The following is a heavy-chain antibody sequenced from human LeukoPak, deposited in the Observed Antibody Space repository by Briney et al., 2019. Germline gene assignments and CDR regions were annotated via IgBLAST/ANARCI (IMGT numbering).Heavy chain of an antibody. CDR1: AASISNGDYY. Sequence: PSETLSLTCSVSAASISNGDYYWSWLRQPPGKGLEWIGYIYYSGSTYFNPSLKSRVTMSMDTSKNQFSLKLTSVTAADTAVYYCARVGCSSTSCYRRGEFDYWGQGTLVTVSS. CDR3: ARVGCSSTSCYRRGEFDY. V-gene: IGHV4-30-4*08. D-gene: IGHD2-2*02. CDR2: IYYSGST. J-gene: IGHJ4*02.